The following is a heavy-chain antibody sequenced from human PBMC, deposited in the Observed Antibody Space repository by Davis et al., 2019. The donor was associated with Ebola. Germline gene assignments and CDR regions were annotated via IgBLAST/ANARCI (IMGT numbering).Heavy chain of an antibody. V-gene: IGHV4-59*01. Sequence: MPGGSLRLSCTVSGGSISSYYWSWIRQPPGKGLEWIGYIYYSGSTNYNPSLKSRVTISVDTSKNQFSLKLSSVTAADTAVYYCARISAAGTDYYYGMDVWGQGTTVTVSS. CDR2: IYYSGST. CDR1: GGSISSYY. CDR3: ARISAAGTDYYYGMDV. J-gene: IGHJ6*02. D-gene: IGHD6-13*01.